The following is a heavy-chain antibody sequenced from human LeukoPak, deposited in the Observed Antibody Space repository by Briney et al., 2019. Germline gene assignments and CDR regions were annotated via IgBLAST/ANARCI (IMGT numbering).Heavy chain of an antibody. Sequence: ASVKVSCKVSGYTLTELSMHRVRQAPGKGLEWMGGFDPEDGETIYAQKFQGRVTMTEDTSTDTAYMELSSLRSEDTAVYYCATDPRLIEQWLAFDYWGQGTLVTVSS. CDR1: GYTLTELS. CDR2: FDPEDGET. J-gene: IGHJ4*02. CDR3: ATDPRLIEQWLAFDY. V-gene: IGHV1-24*01. D-gene: IGHD6-19*01.